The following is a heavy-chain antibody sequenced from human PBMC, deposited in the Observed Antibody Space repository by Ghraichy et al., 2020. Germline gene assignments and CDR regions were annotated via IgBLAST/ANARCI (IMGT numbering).Heavy chain of an antibody. Sequence: SETLSLTCTVSGGSISSYYWSWIRQPAGKGLEWIGRIYTSGSTNYNPSLKSRVTMSVDTSKNQFSLKLSSVTAADTAVYYCARDVAGYCSSTSCHNWFDPWGQGTLVTVSS. CDR2: IYTSGST. CDR3: ARDVAGYCSSTSCHNWFDP. CDR1: GGSISSYY. D-gene: IGHD2-2*01. V-gene: IGHV4-4*07. J-gene: IGHJ5*02.